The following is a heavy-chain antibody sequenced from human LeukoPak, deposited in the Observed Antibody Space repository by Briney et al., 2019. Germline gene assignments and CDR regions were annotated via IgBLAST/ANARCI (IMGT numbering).Heavy chain of an antibody. CDR2: IYENGGTT. J-gene: IGHJ4*02. V-gene: IGHV3-23*01. D-gene: IGHD2-21*01. Sequence: GGSLRLSCVGSGFTFRSHAMSWVRQAPEKGLEFVSGIYENGGTTYYADSVKGRFSISRDNSKNTLYLQMDSLRGEDTAIYYCAKDFRIGYSAHFDYWGQGALVTVSS. CDR3: AKDFRIGYSAHFDY. CDR1: GFTFRSHA.